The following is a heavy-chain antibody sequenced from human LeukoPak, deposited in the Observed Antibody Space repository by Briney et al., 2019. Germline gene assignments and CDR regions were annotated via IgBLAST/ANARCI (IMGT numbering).Heavy chain of an antibody. J-gene: IGHJ3*02. Sequence: PSETLSLTCAVYGGSFSGYYWSWIRQPPGKGLEWIGEINHSGSTNYNPSLKSRVTISVDTSKNQFSLKLSSVTAADTAVYYCARGVIPEYGDYGFDAFDIWGQGTMVTVSS. CDR2: INHSGST. D-gene: IGHD4-17*01. CDR3: ARGVIPEYGDYGFDAFDI. V-gene: IGHV4-34*01. CDR1: GGSFSGYY.